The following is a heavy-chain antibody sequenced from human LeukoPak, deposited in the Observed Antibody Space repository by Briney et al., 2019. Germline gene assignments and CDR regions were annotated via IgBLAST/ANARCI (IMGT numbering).Heavy chain of an antibody. CDR1: GYTFTNNY. J-gene: IGHJ3*02. D-gene: IGHD3-22*01. V-gene: IGHV1-46*01. CDR2: INPSGGST. Sequence: ASVKVSCKASGYTFTNNYMHWVRQAPGQGLEWMGIINPSGGSTSYAQKFQGRVTMTRDTSTSTVYMELSSLRSEDTAVYYCAKTMGIVADAFDIWGQGTMVTVSS. CDR3: AKTMGIVADAFDI.